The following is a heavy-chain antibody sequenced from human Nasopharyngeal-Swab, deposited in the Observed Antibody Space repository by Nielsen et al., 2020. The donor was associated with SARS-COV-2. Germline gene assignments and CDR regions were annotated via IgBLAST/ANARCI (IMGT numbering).Heavy chain of an antibody. V-gene: IGHV1-24*01. Sequence: ASVKVSCKVSGYTLTELSMHWVRQAPGKGLEWMGGFDPEDGETIYAQKFQGRVTMTEDTSTGTAYMELSSLRSEDTAVYYCATGFAITMVRGVRYYYYGMDVWGQGTTVTVSS. D-gene: IGHD3-10*01. J-gene: IGHJ6*02. CDR2: FDPEDGET. CDR1: GYTLTELS. CDR3: ATGFAITMVRGVRYYYYGMDV.